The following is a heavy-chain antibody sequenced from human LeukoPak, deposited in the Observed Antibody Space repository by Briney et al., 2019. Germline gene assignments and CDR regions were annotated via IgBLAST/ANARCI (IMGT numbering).Heavy chain of an antibody. V-gene: IGHV3-9*01. CDR3: AKKAQYNGNYPLDY. CDR2: ISWNSGSI. Sequence: GGSLRLSCAASGFTFNFYAMSWVRQAPGKGLEWASGISWNSGSIGYADSVKGRFTISRDNAKNSLYLQMNSLRAEDTALYFCAKKAQYNGNYPLDYWGQGTLVTVSS. CDR1: GFTFNFYA. D-gene: IGHD1-26*01. J-gene: IGHJ4*02.